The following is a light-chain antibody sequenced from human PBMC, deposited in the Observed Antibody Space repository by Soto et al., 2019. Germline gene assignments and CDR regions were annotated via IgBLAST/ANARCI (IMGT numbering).Light chain of an antibody. V-gene: IGKV3-20*01. CDR1: QSVSDSF. CDR2: GAS. Sequence: EIVLTQSPGTLSLSPGERATLSCRASQSVSDSFIAWYQQRPGQAPRLLIYGASQRATGIPDRFSGSGSGTHFTLTINRLEPEDFAVYYCQQYNNWPSLTFGGGTKVDIK. J-gene: IGKJ4*01. CDR3: QQYNNWPSLT.